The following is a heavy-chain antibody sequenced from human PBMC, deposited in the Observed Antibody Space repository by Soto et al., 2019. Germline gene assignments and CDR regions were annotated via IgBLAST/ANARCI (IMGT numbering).Heavy chain of an antibody. Sequence: QLQLQESGPGLVKPSETLSLTCTVSGGSISSSSYYWGWIRQPPGKGLEWIGSIYYSGSTYYNPSLKSRVPISVDTSKNQFSLKLSSVTAADTAVYYCARHGEQQLVAYFQHWGQGTLVTVSS. CDR3: ARHGEQQLVAYFQH. D-gene: IGHD6-13*01. V-gene: IGHV4-39*01. CDR1: GGSISSSSYY. J-gene: IGHJ1*01. CDR2: IYYSGST.